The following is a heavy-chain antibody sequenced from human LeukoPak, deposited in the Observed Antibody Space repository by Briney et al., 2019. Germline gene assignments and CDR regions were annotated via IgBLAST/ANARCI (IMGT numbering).Heavy chain of an antibody. CDR1: GFTFSSYS. Sequence: PGGSLRLSCAASGFTFSSYSMNWVRQVPGKGLEWVSSISSSSSYIYYADSVKGRFTISRDNAKNSLYLQMNSLRAEDTAAYYCARAPYDSSGYFPGWGQGTLVTVSS. V-gene: IGHV3-21*01. CDR3: ARAPYDSSGYFPG. CDR2: ISSSSSYI. J-gene: IGHJ4*02. D-gene: IGHD3-22*01.